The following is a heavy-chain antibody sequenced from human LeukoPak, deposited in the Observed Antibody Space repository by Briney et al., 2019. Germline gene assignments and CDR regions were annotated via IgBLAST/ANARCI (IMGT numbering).Heavy chain of an antibody. CDR1: GGSISSSSYY. Sequence: SGTLSLTCTVSGGSISSSSYYWGWIRQPPGKGLEWIGSIYYSGSTYYNPSLKSRVTISVDTSKNQFSLKLSSVTAADTAVYYCAREADDAFDYWGQGTLVTVSS. CDR2: IYYSGST. CDR3: AREADDAFDY. V-gene: IGHV4-39*07. D-gene: IGHD1-1*01. J-gene: IGHJ4*02.